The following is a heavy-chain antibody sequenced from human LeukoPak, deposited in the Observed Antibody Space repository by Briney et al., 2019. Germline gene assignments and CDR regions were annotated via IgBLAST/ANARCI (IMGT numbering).Heavy chain of an antibody. J-gene: IGHJ5*02. CDR1: GGSISSYY. D-gene: IGHD1-1*01. CDR2: IYYSGST. V-gene: IGHV4-59*08. Sequence: SETLSLTCTVSGGSISSYYWSWIRQPPGKGLEWIGYIYYSGSTNYNPSLKSRVTISVDTCKNQFSLKLSSVTAADTAVYYCARLGWNPTDWFDPWGQGTLVTVSS. CDR3: ARLGWNPTDWFDP.